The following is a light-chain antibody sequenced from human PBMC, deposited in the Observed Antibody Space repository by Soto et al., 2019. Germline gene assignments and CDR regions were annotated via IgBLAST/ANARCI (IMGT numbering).Light chain of an antibody. CDR3: CSYTSSGSRV. J-gene: IGLJ2*01. CDR1: SSDVGGYNY. Sequence: QSALTQPASVSGSPGQSITISCTGTSSDVGGYNYVSWYQQHPGKAPTLIIYDVTHRPSGVSNRVAGSKSGNTASLTISSLQAEDEADYYCCSYTSSGSRVFGGGTKVTVL. V-gene: IGLV2-14*03. CDR2: DVT.